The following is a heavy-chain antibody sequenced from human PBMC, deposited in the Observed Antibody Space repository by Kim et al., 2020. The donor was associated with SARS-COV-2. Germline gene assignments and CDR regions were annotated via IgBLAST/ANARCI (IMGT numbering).Heavy chain of an antibody. CDR2: IDPRVGTA. V-gene: IGHV1-46*01. J-gene: IGHJ6*02. CDR1: GYAFTYFF. Sequence: ASVKVSCKASGYAFTYFFIHWVRQAPGQGLEWMGKIDPRVGTAAYSQNFQGKFTMTGDTSTTTVYMELTSLRSEDTATYYCARAPSDFYGMDVWGQGTPVTVS. CDR3: ARAPSDFYGMDV. D-gene: IGHD2-21*01.